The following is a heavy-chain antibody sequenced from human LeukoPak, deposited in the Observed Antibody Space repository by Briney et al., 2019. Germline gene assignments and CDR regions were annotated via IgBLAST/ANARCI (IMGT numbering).Heavy chain of an antibody. J-gene: IGHJ3*02. CDR3: ARQPSI. CDR1: GGSISNDY. Sequence: PSEPLSLTCTVSGGSISNDYWSWIRQSPGKTLEWIGYTRSSGGTASNPSLKSRVTMSVDTSKNQFSLRLNSVTAADTAVYYCARQPSIWGQGTMVIVSA. V-gene: IGHV4-59*08. CDR2: TRSSGGT.